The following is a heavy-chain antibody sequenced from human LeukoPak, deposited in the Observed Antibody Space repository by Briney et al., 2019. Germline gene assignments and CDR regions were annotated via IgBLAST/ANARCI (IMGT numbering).Heavy chain of an antibody. V-gene: IGHV1-8*01. J-gene: IGHJ5*02. Sequence: ASVKVSCKTSGYTFTSYDINWVRQATGQGLEWMGWMNPNSGNAGYTQRFQGRVTMTRNTSISTAYMELSSLRSEDTAVYYCARDTAMVESLGFENWFDPWGQGTLVTVSS. CDR2: MNPNSGNA. D-gene: IGHD5-18*01. CDR3: ARDTAMVESLGFENWFDP. CDR1: GYTFTSYD.